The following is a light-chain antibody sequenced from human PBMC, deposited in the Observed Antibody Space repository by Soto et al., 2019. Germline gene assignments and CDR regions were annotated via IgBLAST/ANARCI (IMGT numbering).Light chain of an antibody. J-gene: IGKJ1*01. CDR3: QQYGSSPGT. V-gene: IGKV3-20*01. CDR1: QTVTSNY. CDR2: GAS. Sequence: EIVLTQSPGTLSSSPGERATLSCRASQTVTSNYLAWYQQKPGQAPRLLFFGASIRATGLPDRFSGGGSGTDFTLTISRLKPEDFAVYYCQQYGSSPGTFGQGTKVDIK.